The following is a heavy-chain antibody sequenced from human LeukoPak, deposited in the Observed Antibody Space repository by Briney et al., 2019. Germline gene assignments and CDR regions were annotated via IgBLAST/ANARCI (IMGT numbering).Heavy chain of an antibody. CDR3: ARDGGSYSSDF. CDR1: GYTFTTHK. J-gene: IGHJ4*02. Sequence: ASVKVSCKASGYTFTTHKMRWVRQAVGQGLEWMGIISPTDGIARYAHKFQGRVTMTRDTSTSTVYMDLSSLTSEDTALYYCARDGGSYSSDFWGQGTLVTVSS. V-gene: IGHV1-46*01. CDR2: ISPTDGIA. D-gene: IGHD1-26*01.